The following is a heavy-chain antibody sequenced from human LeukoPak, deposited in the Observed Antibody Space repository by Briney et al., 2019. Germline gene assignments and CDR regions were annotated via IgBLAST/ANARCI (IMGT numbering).Heavy chain of an antibody. D-gene: IGHD2-15*01. Sequence: PSETLSLTCTVSGGSISNYYWSWIRQPPGKGLEWIGYIYYSGSTNYNPSLKSRVTISVDTSKNQFSLKLSSVTAADTAVYYCARLLGYCSGGSCPGWFDPWGQGTLVTVSS. CDR2: IYYSGST. V-gene: IGHV4-59*08. J-gene: IGHJ5*02. CDR3: ARLLGYCSGGSCPGWFDP. CDR1: GGSISNYY.